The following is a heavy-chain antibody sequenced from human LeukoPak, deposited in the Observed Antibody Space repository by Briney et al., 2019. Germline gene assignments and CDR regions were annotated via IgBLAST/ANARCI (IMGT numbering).Heavy chain of an antibody. CDR1: GFPFSNYG. V-gene: IGHV3-23*01. CDR2: IIGSGSST. CDR3: AKDRAQQLVLDF. J-gene: IGHJ4*02. D-gene: IGHD6-13*01. Sequence: GGSLRLSCAASGFPFSNYGMHWVRQAPGKGLEWVSAIIGSGSSTYYADSVKGRFTISRDNSKNTLFLQMNSLRAEDTAVYYCAKDRAQQLVLDFWGQGTLVTVSS.